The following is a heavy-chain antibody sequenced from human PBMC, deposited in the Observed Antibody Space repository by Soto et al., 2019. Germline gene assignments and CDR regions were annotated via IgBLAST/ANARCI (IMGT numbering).Heavy chain of an antibody. CDR1: GDSVSSNSAA. V-gene: IGHV6-1*01. CDR3: ARVPDTAMPNNWFDP. CDR2: TYYRSKWYN. D-gene: IGHD5-18*01. Sequence: TLSLTCAISGDSVSSNSAAWNWIRQSPSRGLEWLGRTYYRSKWYNDYAVSVKSRITINPDTSKNQFSLQLNSVTPEDTAVYYCARVPDTAMPNNWFDPWGQGTLVTVSS. J-gene: IGHJ5*02.